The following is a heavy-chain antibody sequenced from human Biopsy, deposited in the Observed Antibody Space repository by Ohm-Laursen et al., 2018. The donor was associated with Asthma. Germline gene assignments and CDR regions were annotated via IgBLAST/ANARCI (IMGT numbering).Heavy chain of an antibody. CDR3: ARVKDGYNFDY. CDR1: GGSISSGGYS. Sequence: SQTLSLTCAVSGGSISSGGYSWSWIRQPPGKGLEWIGYIYHSGSTYYNPSLKSRVTISVDRSKNQFSRKLSSVTAADTAVYYCARVKDGYNFDYWGQGTLATVSS. V-gene: IGHV4-30-2*01. J-gene: IGHJ4*02. CDR2: IYHSGST. D-gene: IGHD5-24*01.